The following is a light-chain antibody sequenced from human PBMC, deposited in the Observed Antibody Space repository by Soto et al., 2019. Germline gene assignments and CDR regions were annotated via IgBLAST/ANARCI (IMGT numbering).Light chain of an antibody. J-gene: IGKJ3*01. Sequence: DIQMTQSPSSLSASVGDRVTIACQASQDISYYLNWYQQKPGKAPKLLIYDASNLETGVPSRFSGSGSGSGTDFTFTISSLQPEDIGTYYCQQYGDLSFTFGPGTKVDIK. CDR1: QDISYY. CDR2: DAS. CDR3: QQYGDLSFT. V-gene: IGKV1-33*01.